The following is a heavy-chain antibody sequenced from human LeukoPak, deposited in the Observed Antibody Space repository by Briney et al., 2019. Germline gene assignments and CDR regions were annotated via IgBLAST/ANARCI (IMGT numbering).Heavy chain of an antibody. CDR1: GFTFDDYG. CDR3: ASGSGSYGQYFDY. V-gene: IGHV3-20*04. J-gene: IGHJ4*02. Sequence: GGSLRLSCAASGFTFDDYGMSWVRQVPGKGLEWVSGINWNGGDTGYADSVKGRFTISRDDAKNSLYMQMNSLRAEDTAFYYCASGSGSYGQYFDYWGQGTLVTVSS. D-gene: IGHD3-10*01. CDR2: INWNGGDT.